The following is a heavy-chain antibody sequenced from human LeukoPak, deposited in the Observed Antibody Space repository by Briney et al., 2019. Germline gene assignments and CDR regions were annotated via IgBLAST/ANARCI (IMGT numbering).Heavy chain of an antibody. V-gene: IGHV4-59*12. CDR1: GGSISSYY. J-gene: IGHJ4*02. Sequence: SETLSLTCTVSGGSISSYYWSWIRQPPGKGLEWIGYIYYSGSTNYNPSLKSRVTISVDTSKNQFSLKLSSVTAADTAVYYCAREPIAAAGTGNFDYWGQGTLVTVSS. CDR2: IYYSGST. D-gene: IGHD6-13*01. CDR3: AREPIAAAGTGNFDY.